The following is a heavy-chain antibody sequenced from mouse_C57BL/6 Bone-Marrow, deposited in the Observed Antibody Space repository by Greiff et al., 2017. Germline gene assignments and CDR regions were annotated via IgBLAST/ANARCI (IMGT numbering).Heavy chain of an antibody. J-gene: IGHJ1*03. Sequence: QVQLQQPGAELVRPGSSVKLSCKASGYTFTSYWMHWVKQRPIQGLEWIGKIDPSDSETHSNQKFKDKATLTVDKSSSTAYMQLSRLTSEDSAVYYCARWGVYYYGSSYFHWYFDVWGTGTTVTVSS. CDR1: GYTFTSYW. CDR3: ARWGVYYYGSSYFHWYFDV. CDR2: IDPSDSET. V-gene: IGHV1-52*01. D-gene: IGHD1-1*01.